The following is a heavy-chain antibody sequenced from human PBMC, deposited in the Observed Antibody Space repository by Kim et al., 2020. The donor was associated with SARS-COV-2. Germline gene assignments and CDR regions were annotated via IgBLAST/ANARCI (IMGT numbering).Heavy chain of an antibody. J-gene: IGHJ3*02. CDR2: IKQDGSEK. V-gene: IGHV3-7*01. CDR3: ARARWSGYHAFDI. Sequence: GGSLRLSCAASGFTFSSYGMSWVRQAPGKGLEWVANIKQDGSEKYYVDSVKGRFTISRDNAKNSLYLQMNSLRAEDTAVYYCARARWSGYHAFDIWGQGTMVTVSS. D-gene: IGHD3-3*01. CDR1: GFTFSSYG.